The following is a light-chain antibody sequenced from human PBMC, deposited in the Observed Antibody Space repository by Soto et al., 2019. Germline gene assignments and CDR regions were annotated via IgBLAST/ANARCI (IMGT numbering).Light chain of an antibody. CDR3: SSYTSSNTLV. CDR1: SSDVGAYNY. Sequence: QSVLTQPASVSGSPGQSITISCTGTSSDVGAYNYVSWYQQHPGKAPKLMIFEVSDRPSGVSNRFSGSKSGNTACLTISGLQAEDEADYYCSSYTSSNTLVFGGGTKLTVL. CDR2: EVS. V-gene: IGLV2-14*01. J-gene: IGLJ2*01.